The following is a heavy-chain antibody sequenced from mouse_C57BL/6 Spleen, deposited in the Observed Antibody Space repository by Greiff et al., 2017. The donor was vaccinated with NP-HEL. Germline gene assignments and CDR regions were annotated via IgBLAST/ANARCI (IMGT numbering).Heavy chain of an antibody. Sequence: QVQPQQPGAELVKPGASVKMSCKASGYTFTSYWITWVKQRPGQGLEWIGDIYPGSGSTNYNEKFKSKATLTVDTSSSTAYMQLSSLTSEDSAVYYCAREGYYGSSLYYFDYWGQGTTLTVSS. CDR1: GYTFTSYW. D-gene: IGHD1-1*01. CDR2: IYPGSGST. CDR3: AREGYYGSSLYYFDY. J-gene: IGHJ2*01. V-gene: IGHV1-55*01.